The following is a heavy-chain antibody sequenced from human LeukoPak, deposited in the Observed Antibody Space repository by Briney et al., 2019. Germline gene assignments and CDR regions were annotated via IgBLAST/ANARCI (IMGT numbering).Heavy chain of an antibody. CDR2: INHSGST. J-gene: IGHJ4*02. V-gene: IGHV4-34*01. CDR3: ARAAGGVDY. CDR1: GGSFSGYY. Sequence: SETLSLTCAVYGGSFSGYYWSWIRQPPGKGLEWIGEINHSGSTNYNPSLKSRVTISVDTSKSQFSLKLSSVTAADTAVYYCARAAGGVDYWGQGTLVTVSS.